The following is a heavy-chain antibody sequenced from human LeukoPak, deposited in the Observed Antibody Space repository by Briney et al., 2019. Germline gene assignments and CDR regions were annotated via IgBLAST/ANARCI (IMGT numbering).Heavy chain of an antibody. CDR3: ARKGYYFDY. CDR1: GGTFSSYA. CDR2: IIPIFGTA. Sequence: SVKVSCNASGGTFSSYAISWVRQAPGQGLEWMGGIIPIFGTANYAQKFQGRVTITTDESTSTAYMELSSLRSEDTAVYYCARKGYYFDYWGQGTLVTVSS. J-gene: IGHJ4*02. V-gene: IGHV1-69*05.